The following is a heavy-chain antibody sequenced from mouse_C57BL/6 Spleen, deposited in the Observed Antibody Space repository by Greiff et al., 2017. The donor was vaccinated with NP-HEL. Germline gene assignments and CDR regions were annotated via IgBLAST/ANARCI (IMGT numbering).Heavy chain of an antibody. CDR1: GYTFTSYW. Sequence: QVQLQQPGAELVKPGASVKLSCKASGYTFTSYWMHWVKQRPGQGLEWIGMIHPNSGSTNYNEKFKSKATLTVDKSSSTAYMQLSSLTSEDSAVYYCARGDYGSSPKDAMDYWGQGTSVTVSS. J-gene: IGHJ4*01. CDR2: IHPNSGST. CDR3: ARGDYGSSPKDAMDY. V-gene: IGHV1-64*01. D-gene: IGHD1-1*01.